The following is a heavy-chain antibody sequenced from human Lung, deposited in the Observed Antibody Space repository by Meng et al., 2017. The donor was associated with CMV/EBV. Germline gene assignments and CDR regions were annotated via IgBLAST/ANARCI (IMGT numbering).Heavy chain of an antibody. CDR1: GFTFSSYW. D-gene: IGHD2-15*01. J-gene: IGHJ6*01. V-gene: IGHV3-7*01. Sequence: GEXXKISCAASGFTFSSYWMNWVRQAPGKGLEWVANIKEDGSEKHYVASVKGRFTISRDNAKNSLFLQMNSLRAEDTAVYQCARGYCSDDRCYGAPDFWG. CDR3: ARGYCSDDRCYGAPDF. CDR2: IKEDGSEK.